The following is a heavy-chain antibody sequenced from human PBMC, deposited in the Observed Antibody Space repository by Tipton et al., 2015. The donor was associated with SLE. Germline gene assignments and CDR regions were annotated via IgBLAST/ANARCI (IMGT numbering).Heavy chain of an antibody. CDR1: GGSISHYY. CDR3: ARGPLYGLDI. CDR2: IHYSGST. D-gene: IGHD3-10*01. V-gene: IGHV4-59*01. Sequence: TLSLTCTVSGGSISHYYWTWIRQPPGKGLEWIGYIHYSGSTNYNPSLKSRVTISVDTSQNQFSLRLSSVTAADTAVYYCARGPLYGLDIWGQGTRVTVSS. J-gene: IGHJ3*02.